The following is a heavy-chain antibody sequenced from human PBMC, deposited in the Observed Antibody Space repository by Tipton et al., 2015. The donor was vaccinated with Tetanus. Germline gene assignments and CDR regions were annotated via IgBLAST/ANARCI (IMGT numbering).Heavy chain of an antibody. J-gene: IGHJ5*02. Sequence: TLSLTCAVSGGSISSGGYSWTWIRQPPGKGLQWIGYMYYSGTTHYNPSLKSRVTISIDRSKNQLSLKLTSVTAADTAVYCCARATSTGPAYNWFDPWGQGTLVTVSS. D-gene: IGHD2-8*02. V-gene: IGHV4-30-2*01. CDR2: MYYSGTT. CDR3: ARATSTGPAYNWFDP. CDR1: GGSISSGGYS.